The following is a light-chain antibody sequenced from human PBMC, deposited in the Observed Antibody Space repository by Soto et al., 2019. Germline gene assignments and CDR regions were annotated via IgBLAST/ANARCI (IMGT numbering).Light chain of an antibody. Sequence: EIVLTQSPGTLSLSPGEEATLSCRASQSVDSNYLAWYQQKPGQSPRLLIYGASSRATGIPARFSGSGSGTEFTLTISSLQPDDFATYYCQQYNSYSRTFGQGTKVDIK. J-gene: IGKJ1*01. CDR3: QQYNSYSRT. CDR1: QSVDSNY. CDR2: GAS. V-gene: IGKV3-20*01.